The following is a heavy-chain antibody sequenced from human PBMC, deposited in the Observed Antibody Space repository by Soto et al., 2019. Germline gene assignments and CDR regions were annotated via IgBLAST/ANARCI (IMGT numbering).Heavy chain of an antibody. D-gene: IGHD2-15*01. CDR1: GYTFTSYA. J-gene: IGHJ5*02. CDR3: AREVVRGFWFDP. CDR2: INAGNGNT. V-gene: IGHV1-3*01. Sequence: ASVKVSCKAAGYTFTSYAMHWVRQAPGQRLEWMGWINAGNGNTKYSQKFQGRVTITRDTSASTAYMELSSLRSEDTAVYYCAREVVRGFWFDPWGQGTLVTVSS.